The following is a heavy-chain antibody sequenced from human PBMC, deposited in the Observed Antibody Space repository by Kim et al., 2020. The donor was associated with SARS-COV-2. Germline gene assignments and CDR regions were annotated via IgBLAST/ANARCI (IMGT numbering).Heavy chain of an antibody. CDR1: GFTVSSNY. D-gene: IGHD3-10*01. J-gene: IGHJ6*02. CDR2: IYSGGST. CDR3: ARVTTVVRGVPLEGMDV. Sequence: GGSLRLSCAASGFTVSSNYMSWVRQAPGKGLEWVSVIYSGGSTYYADSVKGRFTISRDNSKNTLYLQMNSLRVEDTAVYYCARVTTVVRGVPLEGMDVWGQGTTVTVSS. V-gene: IGHV3-53*01.